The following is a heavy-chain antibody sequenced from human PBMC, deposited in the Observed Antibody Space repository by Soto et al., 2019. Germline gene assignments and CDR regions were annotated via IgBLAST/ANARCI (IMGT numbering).Heavy chain of an antibody. J-gene: IGHJ4*02. Sequence: QVQLVQSGAEVKKPGASVKLSCRTSGYTFTHYYIHWVRQAPGQGLECLAIINPASGSTNYAQDFQGRLTLTMDTSTTTVYMELSGLRAEETAIFYCARDLAAGDHWGQGTLVTVSS. CDR1: GYTFTHYY. V-gene: IGHV1-46*01. CDR2: INPASGST. CDR3: ARDLAAGDH. D-gene: IGHD6-13*01.